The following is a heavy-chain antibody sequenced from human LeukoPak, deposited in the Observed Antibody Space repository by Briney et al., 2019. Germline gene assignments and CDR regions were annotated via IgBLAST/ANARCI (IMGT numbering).Heavy chain of an antibody. CDR2: ISGSGGST. J-gene: IGHJ4*02. CDR3: ARGYGDYVPIH. V-gene: IGHV3-23*01. D-gene: IGHD4-17*01. CDR1: GFTFSSYA. Sequence: GGSLRLSCAASGFTFSSYAMSWVRQAPGKGLEWVADISGSGGSTYYADSVKGRFTISRDNSKNTLYLQMNSLRAEDTAVYYCARGYGDYVPIHWGQGTLVTVSS.